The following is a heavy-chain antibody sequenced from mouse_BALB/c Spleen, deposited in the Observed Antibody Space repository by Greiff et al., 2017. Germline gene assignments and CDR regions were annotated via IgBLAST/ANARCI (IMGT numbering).Heavy chain of an antibody. D-gene: IGHD1-1*01. Sequence: VQLQQSGAELVRSGASVKLSCTASGFNIKDYYMHWVKQRPEQGLEWIGWIDPENGDTEYAPKFKGKATMTADTSSNTAYLQLSSLTSEDTAVYYCNAEGSTGYWGQGTTLTVSS. CDR1: GFNIKDYY. CDR2: IDPENGDT. J-gene: IGHJ2*01. CDR3: NAEGSTGY. V-gene: IGHV14-4*02.